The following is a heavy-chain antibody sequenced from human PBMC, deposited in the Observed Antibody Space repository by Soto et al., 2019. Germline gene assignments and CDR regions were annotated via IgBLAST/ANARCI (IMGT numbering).Heavy chain of an antibody. Sequence: GVSLRLSCAVSGFTFSSYAMRWVRQAPGKGLEWVSAISGSGGSTYYADSVKGRFTISRDNSKNTLYLQMNSLRAEDTAVYYCAKEINRGTHGVFGYWGQGTLVTVSS. CDR1: GFTFSSYA. V-gene: IGHV3-23*01. CDR2: ISGSGGST. CDR3: AKEINRGTHGVFGY. D-gene: IGHD3-10*01. J-gene: IGHJ4*02.